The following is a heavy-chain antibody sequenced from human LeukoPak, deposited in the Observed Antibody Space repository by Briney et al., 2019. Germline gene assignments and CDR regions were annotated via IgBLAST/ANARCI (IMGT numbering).Heavy chain of an antibody. CDR2: IKSKTDGGTT. J-gene: IGHJ4*02. D-gene: IGHD3-3*01. CDR1: GFTFSNAW. Sequence: GGSLRLSCAASGFTFSNAWMSWVRQAPGKGLGWIGGIKSKTDGGTTDYAAPVKGRFTMSRDDSKNTLYLQMNSLKTEDTAVYYCTGWNFDYWGQGTLATVPS. CDR3: TGWNFDY. V-gene: IGHV3-15*01.